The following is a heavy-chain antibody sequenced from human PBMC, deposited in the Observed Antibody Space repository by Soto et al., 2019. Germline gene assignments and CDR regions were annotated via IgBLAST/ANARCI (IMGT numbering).Heavy chain of an antibody. CDR3: AKSRRSYGAILDY. Sequence: GGSLRLSCAASGFTFSSYAMSWVRQAPGKGLEWVSAISGSGGSTYYADSGKGRFTISRDNSKNTLYLLMNSLRAEDTAVYYCAKSRRSYGAILDYWGQGTLVTVSS. J-gene: IGHJ4*02. CDR1: GFTFSSYA. V-gene: IGHV3-23*01. D-gene: IGHD3-10*01. CDR2: ISGSGGST.